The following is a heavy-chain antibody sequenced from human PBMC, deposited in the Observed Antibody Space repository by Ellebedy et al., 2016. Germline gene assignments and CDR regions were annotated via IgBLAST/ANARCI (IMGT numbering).Heavy chain of an antibody. CDR3: AKGHVLLWFGENAEHAFDI. D-gene: IGHD3-10*01. V-gene: IGHV3-23*01. CDR1: GFTFSSYA. J-gene: IGHJ3*02. Sequence: GESLKISXAASGFTFSSYAMSWVRQAPGKGLEWVSAISGSGGSTYYADSVKGRFTISRDNSKNTLYLQMNSLRAEDTAVYYCAKGHVLLWFGENAEHAFDIWGQGTMVTVSS. CDR2: ISGSGGST.